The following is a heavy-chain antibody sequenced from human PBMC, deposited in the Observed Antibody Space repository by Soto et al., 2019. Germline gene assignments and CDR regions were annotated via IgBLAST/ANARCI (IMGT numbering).Heavy chain of an antibody. CDR3: ASLPSSFSSSWSYYYYMDV. V-gene: IGHV4-34*01. J-gene: IGHJ6*03. CDR2: INHSGST. Sequence: SETLSLTCAVYGGSFSGYYWSWIRQPPGKGLEWIGEINHSGSTNYNPSLKSRVTISVDTSKNQFSLKLSSVTAADTAVYYCASLPSSFSSSWSYYYYMDVWGKGTTVTVSS. D-gene: IGHD6-13*01. CDR1: GGSFSGYY.